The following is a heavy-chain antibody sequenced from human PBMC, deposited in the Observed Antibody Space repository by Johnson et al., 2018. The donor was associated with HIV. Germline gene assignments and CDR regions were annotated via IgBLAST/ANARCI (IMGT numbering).Heavy chain of an antibody. CDR2: ISSSGGTI. CDR3: ARGMTTVTNHDAVDI. V-gene: IGHV3-11*04. D-gene: IGHD4-17*01. J-gene: IGHJ3*02. Sequence: QVQLVESGGGLVKPGGSLRLSCAASRFTFSDYYMSWIRQTPGKGLEWVSYISSSGGTIYYADSVKGRFSISRDNAKNSLYLQMNSLRAEDTAVYYCARGMTTVTNHDAVDIWGQGTMVTVSS. CDR1: RFTFSDYY.